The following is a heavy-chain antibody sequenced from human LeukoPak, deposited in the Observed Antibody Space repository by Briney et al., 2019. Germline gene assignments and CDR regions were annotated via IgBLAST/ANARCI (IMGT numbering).Heavy chain of an antibody. V-gene: IGHV4-34*01. CDR1: GGSFSGYY. D-gene: IGHD6-13*01. J-gene: IGHJ6*03. CDR2: INHSGST. CDR3: ARGWDRQQLPPYYYYYMDV. Sequence: PSETLSLTCAVYGGSFSGYYWSWIRQPPGKGLEWIGEINHSGSTNYNPSLKSRVTISVDTSKNQFSLKLSSVTAADTAVYYCARGWDRQQLPPYYYYYMDVWGKGTTVTVSS.